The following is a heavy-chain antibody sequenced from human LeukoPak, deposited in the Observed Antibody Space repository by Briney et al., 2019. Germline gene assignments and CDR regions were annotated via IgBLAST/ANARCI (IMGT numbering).Heavy chain of an antibody. CDR3: ARGPPLFDP. CDR2: ISGGSTYI. CDR1: GFIFTNYN. Sequence: GGSLRLSCAASGFIFTNYNLNWVRQAPGKGLEWISSISGGSTYIYYADSVKGRFTISRDNAKNSLYLQMNSLRAEDTAVFYCARGPPLFDPWGQGTLVTVSS. V-gene: IGHV3-21*01. J-gene: IGHJ5*02.